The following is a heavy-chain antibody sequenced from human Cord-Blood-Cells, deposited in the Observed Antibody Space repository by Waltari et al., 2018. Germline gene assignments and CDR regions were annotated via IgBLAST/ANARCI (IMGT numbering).Heavy chain of an antibody. V-gene: IGHV1-3*01. CDR3: ARDTGGFGIVVPAAYYYYGMDV. D-gene: IGHD2-2*01. Sequence: QVQLVQSGAEVKKPGASVKVSCKASGYTFTSYAMHWVRQAPGQRLEWMGWINAGNGNTKYSQKFQGRVTITRDTSASTAYMELSSLRSEDTAVYYCARDTGGFGIVVPAAYYYYGMDVWGQGTTVTVSS. J-gene: IGHJ6*02. CDR1: GYTFTSYA. CDR2: INAGNGNT.